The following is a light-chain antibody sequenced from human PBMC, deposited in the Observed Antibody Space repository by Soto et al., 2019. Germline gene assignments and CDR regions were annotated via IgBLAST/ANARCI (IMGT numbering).Light chain of an antibody. CDR1: TGAVTSGHF. Sequence: QAVVTQEPSLTVTPGGTVTLTCGSSTGAVTSGHFPNWFQQKPGQAPTTLIYDTTNTHSWTPARFSDSLLGDKAALTLSGAQPEEGAEYYCVLSYSGVRVFGGGTQLTVL. J-gene: IGLJ2*01. CDR2: DTT. CDR3: VLSYSGVRV. V-gene: IGLV7-46*01.